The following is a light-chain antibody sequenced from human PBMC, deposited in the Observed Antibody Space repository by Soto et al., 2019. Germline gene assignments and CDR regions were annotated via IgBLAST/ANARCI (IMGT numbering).Light chain of an antibody. CDR3: QQTNSFPIT. Sequence: EVALTQSPGTLSLSPGARATLSCRASQTIANNYLTWYQQKPGQAPRLLIYGASTRATGIPARFSGSGSGTEFTLTISSLQPEDFATYYCQQTNSFPITFGQGTRLEIK. V-gene: IGKV3-20*01. CDR1: QTIANNY. J-gene: IGKJ5*01. CDR2: GAS.